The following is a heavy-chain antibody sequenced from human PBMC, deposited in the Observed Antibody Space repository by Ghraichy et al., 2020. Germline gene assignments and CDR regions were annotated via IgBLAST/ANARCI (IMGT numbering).Heavy chain of an antibody. CDR3: AIDRGIAAAGATYYYDSSGLDY. V-gene: IGHV4-39*02. CDR1: GGSISSSSYY. CDR2: IYYSGST. Sequence: SETLSLTCTVSGGSISSSSYYWGWIRQPPGKGLEWIGSIYYSGSTYYNPSLKSRVTISVDTSKNQFSLKLSSVTAADTAVYYCAIDRGIAAAGATYYYDSSGLDYWGQGTLVTVSS. J-gene: IGHJ4*02. D-gene: IGHD3-22*01.